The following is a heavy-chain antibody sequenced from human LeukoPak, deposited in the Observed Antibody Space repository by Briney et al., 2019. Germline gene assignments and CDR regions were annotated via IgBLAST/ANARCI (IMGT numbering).Heavy chain of an antibody. CDR2: INTNTGNP. CDR1: GYTFTSYA. V-gene: IGHV7-4-1*02. J-gene: IGHJ3*02. D-gene: IGHD6-19*01. Sequence: ASVKVSCKASGYTFTSYAMNWVRQAPGQGLEWMGWINTNTGNPTYAQGFTGRFVFSLDTSVSTAYLQISSLKAEDTAVYYCARGLYSSGWYAFDIWGQGTMVTVSS. CDR3: ARGLYSSGWYAFDI.